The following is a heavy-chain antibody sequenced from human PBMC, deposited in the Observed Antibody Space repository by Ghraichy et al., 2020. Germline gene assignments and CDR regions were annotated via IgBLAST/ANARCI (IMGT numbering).Heavy chain of an antibody. V-gene: IGHV4-34*01. J-gene: IGHJ6*02. CDR2: ISEAGNT. CDR1: GVSLSGYY. CDR3: ARGVDI. Sequence: LETLSLTCAVSGVSLSGYYLTWFRQSPGEGLEWIGEISEAGNTNYNPSLESRVTMSKDTSKNHFSLMLNSLTAADTAVYYCARGVDIWGPGTTVIVSS.